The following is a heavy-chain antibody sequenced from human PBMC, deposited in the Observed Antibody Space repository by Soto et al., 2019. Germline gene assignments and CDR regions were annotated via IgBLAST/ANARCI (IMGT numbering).Heavy chain of an antibody. CDR3: ARVYWSGDGCYGIDY. V-gene: IGHV1-46*01. CDR2: ISRSGGST. D-gene: IGHD2-15*01. Sequence: QVQLVQSGAGVKKPGASVKVSCKASGYTITSFYLHWGRQAPGQGVEWMGMISRSGGSTTYAQKDQGRVRTTSDTASNTVYMELSRLRSEDTAVYSGARVYWSGDGCYGIDYWGQGTLVTVSS. J-gene: IGHJ4*02. CDR1: GYTITSFY.